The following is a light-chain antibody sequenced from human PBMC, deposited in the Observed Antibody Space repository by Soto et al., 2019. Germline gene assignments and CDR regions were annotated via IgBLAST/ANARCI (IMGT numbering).Light chain of an antibody. V-gene: IGLV3-21*04. CDR3: QVWDSSSDHVV. J-gene: IGLJ2*01. CDR1: NIGSKS. Sequence: SYELTQPPSVSVAPGKTARITCGGNNIGSKSVHWYQQKPGQAPVLVIYYDNDRPSGNPERFSGSNSGNTATLTISRVEAGDEADYYCQVWDSSSDHVVFGGGTKLTVL. CDR2: YDN.